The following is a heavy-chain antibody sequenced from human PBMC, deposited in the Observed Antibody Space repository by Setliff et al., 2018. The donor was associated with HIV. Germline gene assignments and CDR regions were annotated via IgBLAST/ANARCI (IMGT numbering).Heavy chain of an antibody. J-gene: IGHJ4*02. Sequence: ASVKVSCKASGYTFTSYAIHWVRQAPGQGLEWMGWINPNSGGTNYAQKFRGRVTMTRDTSINTAHMYLSSLRSDDTAIYFCARGTDFWSGSSNFDYWGQGTQVTVSS. CDR1: GYTFTSYA. V-gene: IGHV1-2*02. CDR3: ARGTDFWSGSSNFDY. D-gene: IGHD3-3*01. CDR2: INPNSGGT.